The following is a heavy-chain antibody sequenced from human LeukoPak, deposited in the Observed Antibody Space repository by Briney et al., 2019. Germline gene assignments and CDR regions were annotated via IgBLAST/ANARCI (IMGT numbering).Heavy chain of an antibody. CDR2: IYTSTST. CDR3: ARRGTVTTIGYYYYYMDV. V-gene: IGHV4-4*09. Sequence: SETLSLTCTVSGGSISSYYWSWIRQPPGKGLEWIGYIYTSTSTTYNPSLKSRVTISVDTSKNQFSLRLSSVTAADTAVYYCARRGTVTTIGYYYYYMDVWGKGTTVTVCS. CDR1: GGSISSYY. D-gene: IGHD4-17*01. J-gene: IGHJ6*03.